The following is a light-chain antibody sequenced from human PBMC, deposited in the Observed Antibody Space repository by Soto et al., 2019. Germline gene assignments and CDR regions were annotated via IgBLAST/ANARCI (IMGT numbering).Light chain of an antibody. CDR2: DVS. V-gene: IGLV2-11*01. J-gene: IGLJ3*02. CDR1: SSDVGGYNY. CDR3: CSYAGSSFGV. Sequence: QSALTQPRSVSGSPGQSVTISCTGTSSDVGGYNYVSWYQQHPGKAPKLMIYDVSKRPSGVPDRFSGSKSGNTASLTISGFQAENEADYYCCSYAGSSFGVFGGGTKLTVL.